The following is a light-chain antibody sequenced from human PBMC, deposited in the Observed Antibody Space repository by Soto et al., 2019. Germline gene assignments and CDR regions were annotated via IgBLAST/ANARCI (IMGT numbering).Light chain of an antibody. CDR2: GAS. Sequence: EIVMTQSPATLSVSPGERANLSCRASQSVSSNLAWYQQKPGQAPRLLIYGASTRATGIPARFSGSGSGTAFTLTISSLHSEDFAVYFCQQYINWPLTFGGGTRVEIK. CDR1: QSVSSN. V-gene: IGKV3-15*01. CDR3: QQYINWPLT. J-gene: IGKJ4*01.